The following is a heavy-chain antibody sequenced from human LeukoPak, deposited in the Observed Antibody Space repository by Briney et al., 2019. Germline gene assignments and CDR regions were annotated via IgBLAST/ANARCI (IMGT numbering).Heavy chain of an antibody. CDR1: GGSISSYY. J-gene: IGHJ3*02. CDR3: AREPPKSPTQGFDI. V-gene: IGHV4-59*01. CDR2: IYYRGST. Sequence: SETLSLTCTVSGGSISSYYWSWIRQPPGKGLEWIGYIYYRGSTNYNPSLKSRVTISVDTSKNQFSLKLSSVTAADTAVYYCAREPPKSPTQGFDIWGQGTMVTVSS.